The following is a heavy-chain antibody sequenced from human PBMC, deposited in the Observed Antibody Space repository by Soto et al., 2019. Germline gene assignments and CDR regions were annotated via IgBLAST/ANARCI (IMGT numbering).Heavy chain of an antibody. V-gene: IGHV3-23*01. CDR2: TGASDTYT. CDR1: GFTFSTYA. CDR3: AKDRGGDGADY. D-gene: IGHD2-21*02. J-gene: IGHJ4*02. Sequence: GGSLRLSCAASGFTFSTYAMYWFRQAPGKGLEWVSATGASDTYTYYADSVKGRFTISRDNSKNTLYLQMNSLRAEDTAVYYCAKDRGGDGADYWGQGTLVTVSS.